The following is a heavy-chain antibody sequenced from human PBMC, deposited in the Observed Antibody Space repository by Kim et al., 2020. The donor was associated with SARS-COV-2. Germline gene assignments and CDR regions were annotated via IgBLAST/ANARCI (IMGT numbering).Heavy chain of an antibody. CDR2: IRSSSSYY. D-gene: IGHD3-3*01. J-gene: IGHJ5*01. V-gene: IGHV3-21*01. CDR3: ARAHPPLSFAARRGWFDS. CDR1: GFTFSSYS. Sequence: GGSLRLSCAASGFTFSSYSMHWVRQAPGKGLEWVSSIRSSSSYYYYADSVKGRFTISRDNAENSLYPQMNSLRVEDTAVDYCARAHPPLSFAARRGWFDS.